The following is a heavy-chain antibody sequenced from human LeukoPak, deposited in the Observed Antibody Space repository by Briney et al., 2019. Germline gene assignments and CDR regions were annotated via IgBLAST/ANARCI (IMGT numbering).Heavy chain of an antibody. CDR1: GFTFSSYA. CDR3: ARIRGGGSTFDH. Sequence: GGSLRLSCAASGFTFSSYAMNWVRQSPGKGLEWVSGISGNGVTRHYADSVKGRFTLSRDNAKNSLFLQMNSLRAEDTAVYYCARIRGGGSTFDHWGLGTLSPSPQ. CDR2: ISGNGVTR. V-gene: IGHV3-23*01. D-gene: IGHD5-24*01. J-gene: IGHJ4*01.